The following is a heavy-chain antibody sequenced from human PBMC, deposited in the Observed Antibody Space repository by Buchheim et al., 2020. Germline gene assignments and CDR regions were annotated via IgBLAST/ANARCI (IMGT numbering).Heavy chain of an antibody. CDR2: ISSSGSTI. D-gene: IGHD3-10*01. J-gene: IGHJ6*02. Sequence: EVQLVESGGGLVQPGGSLRLSCAASGFTFSSYEMNWVRQAPGKGLEWVSYISSSGSTIYYADSVKGRFTISRDNAKNSLYLQMNSLRAEDTAVYYCARDEILSSLYYYGMDVWGQGTT. V-gene: IGHV3-48*03. CDR1: GFTFSSYE. CDR3: ARDEILSSLYYYGMDV.